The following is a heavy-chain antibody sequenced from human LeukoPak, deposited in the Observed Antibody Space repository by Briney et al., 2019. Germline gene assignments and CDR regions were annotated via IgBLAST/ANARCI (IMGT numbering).Heavy chain of an antibody. J-gene: IGHJ6*03. CDR3: ARGITPPRYSSSWYPRYYYYYMDV. CDR2: INHSGST. CDR1: GGSFSGYY. V-gene: IGHV4-34*01. D-gene: IGHD6-13*01. Sequence: SETLSLTCAVYGGSFSGYYWSWIRQPPGKGLEWIGEINHSGSTNYNPSLKSRVTISVDTSKNQFSLKLSSVTAADTAVYYCARGITPPRYSSSWYPRYYYYYMDVWGKGTTVTVSS.